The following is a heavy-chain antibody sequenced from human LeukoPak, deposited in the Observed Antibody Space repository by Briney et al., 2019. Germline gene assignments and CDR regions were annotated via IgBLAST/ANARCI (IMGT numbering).Heavy chain of an antibody. CDR1: GYSFTSYW. J-gene: IGHJ5*02. CDR2: IDPSDSYT. Sequence: PGASLKISCYGSGYSFTSYWISWVRQMPGPGLERMGRIDPSDSYTNYSPSFQGHVTISADKSISTAYLQWSSLKASDTAMYYCARQHCSGGSCYFPWGQGTLVTVSS. V-gene: IGHV5-10-1*01. CDR3: ARQHCSGGSCYFP. D-gene: IGHD2-15*01.